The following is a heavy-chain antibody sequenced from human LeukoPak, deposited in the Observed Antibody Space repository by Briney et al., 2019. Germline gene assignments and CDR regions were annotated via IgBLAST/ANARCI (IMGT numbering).Heavy chain of an antibody. CDR1: GGSISSSSYY. Sequence: PSETLSLTCTVSGGSISSSSYYWGWIRQPPGKGLEWIGSIYYSGSTYYNPSLKSRVTISVDTSKNQFSLKLSSVTAADTAVYYCARHRIVGGYFDYWGQGTLVTVSS. D-gene: IGHD1-26*01. V-gene: IGHV4-39*01. CDR3: ARHRIVGGYFDY. CDR2: IYYSGST. J-gene: IGHJ4*02.